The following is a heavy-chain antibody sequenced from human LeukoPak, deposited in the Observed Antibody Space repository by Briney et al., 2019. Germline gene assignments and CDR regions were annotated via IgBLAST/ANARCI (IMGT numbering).Heavy chain of an antibody. Sequence: GGSLRLSCAASGFTFSSYAMSRVRQAPGKGLEWVSAISGSGGSTYYADSVKGRFTIARDNSKNRRYLQMNSLRAEDTAVYYCAKGEGIDYWGQGTLVTVSS. V-gene: IGHV3-23*01. CDR1: GFTFSSYA. CDR3: AKGEGIDY. J-gene: IGHJ4*02. CDR2: ISGSGGST. D-gene: IGHD1-26*01.